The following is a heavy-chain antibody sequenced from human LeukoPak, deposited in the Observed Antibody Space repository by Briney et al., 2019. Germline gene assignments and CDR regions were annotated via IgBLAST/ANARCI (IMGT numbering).Heavy chain of an antibody. V-gene: IGHV3-30*18. CDR1: GFTFSSYG. Sequence: PGRSLRLSCAASGFTFSSYGMHWVRQAPGKGLEWVAVISYDGSNKYYADSVKGRFTISRDNSKNTLYLQMNSLRAEDTAVYYCAKSCYSPGFQHWGQGTLVTVSS. J-gene: IGHJ1*01. CDR3: AKSCYSPGFQH. D-gene: IGHD2-15*01. CDR2: ISYDGSNK.